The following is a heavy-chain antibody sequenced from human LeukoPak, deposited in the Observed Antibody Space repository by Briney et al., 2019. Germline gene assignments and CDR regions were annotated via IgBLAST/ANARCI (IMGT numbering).Heavy chain of an antibody. CDR2: FYNGVNT. V-gene: IGHV3-66*01. D-gene: IGHD7-27*01. J-gene: IGHJ4*02. Sequence: GGSLRLSCAASGFSVSNNYMSWVRQAPGKGLEWVSVFYNGVNTYYADSVKGRFTISRDNSKNTLFLQVNSRRAEDTAIYYCAKVGSGEIVIMHFDCWGQGTLVTVSS. CDR1: GFSVSNNY. CDR3: AKVGSGEIVIMHFDC.